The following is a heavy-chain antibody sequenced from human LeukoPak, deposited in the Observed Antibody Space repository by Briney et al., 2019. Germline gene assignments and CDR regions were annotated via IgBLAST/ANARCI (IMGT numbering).Heavy chain of an antibody. J-gene: IGHJ4*02. D-gene: IGHD3-3*01. CDR2: ISSSGST. CDR3: ARGGITKADY. Sequence: TPTGCQSQACTGAAASITSTRYYWGWHRHPPGTGLASFASISSSGSTYYNPSLKSRFTISVHTSNNHLSLKFRSVTAADTAVYYCARGGITKADYWGQGTLVTVSS. CDR1: AASITSTRYY. V-gene: IGHV4-39*02.